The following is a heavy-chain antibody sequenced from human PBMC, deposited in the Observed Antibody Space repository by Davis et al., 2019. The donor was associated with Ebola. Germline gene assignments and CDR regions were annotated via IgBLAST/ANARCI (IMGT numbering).Heavy chain of an antibody. J-gene: IGHJ4*02. V-gene: IGHV1-69*05. D-gene: IGHD6-19*01. Sequence: SVKVSCKASGGTFRSYAINWVRQVPGQGLEWMGGIIPMFPTTNYAQKFQGRVTITRDTSASTAYMELSSLRSEDTAVYYCARDSSGWYYFDYWGQGTLVTVSS. CDR1: GGTFRSYA. CDR2: IIPMFPTT. CDR3: ARDSSGWYYFDY.